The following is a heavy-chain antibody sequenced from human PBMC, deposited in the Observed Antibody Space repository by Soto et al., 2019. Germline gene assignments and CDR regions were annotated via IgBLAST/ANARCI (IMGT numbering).Heavy chain of an antibody. CDR2: IIPVFGRV. CDR3: AGGTLVPSATGAFDI. D-gene: IGHD3-16*01. J-gene: IGHJ3*02. V-gene: IGHV1-69*13. CDR1: GGSFNTFA. Sequence: SVKVSCKASGGSFNTFAISWVRQAPGQGLEWMGGIIPVFGRVTYAQKFQGRVTITADESTRTAYMELSRLRSDDTAMYYCAGGTLVPSATGAFDIWGQGTMVTVSS.